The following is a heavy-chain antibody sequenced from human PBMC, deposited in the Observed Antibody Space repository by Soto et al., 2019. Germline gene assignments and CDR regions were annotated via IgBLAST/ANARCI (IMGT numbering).Heavy chain of an antibody. J-gene: IGHJ4*02. D-gene: IGHD4-17*01. V-gene: IGHV4-4*02. CDR2: VYHSASA. CDR1: GASINSRNW. CDR3: ARNDDYHLQDG. Sequence: SETLSLTCAVSGASINSRNWWSWVRQPPGKGLEWIGEVYHSASATYNPSLKSRVTISVDKSNNQFSLILTSVTAADTAVYYCARNDDYHLQDGWGQGILVTVSS.